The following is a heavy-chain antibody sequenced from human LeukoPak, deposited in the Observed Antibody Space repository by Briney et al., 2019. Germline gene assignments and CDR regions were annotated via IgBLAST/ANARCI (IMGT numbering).Heavy chain of an antibody. Sequence: SETLSLTCAVYGGSFSGYYWSWIRQPPGKGLEWIGEINHSGSTNYNPSLKSRVTISVDTSKNQFSLKLSSVTAADTAVYYCARWAECSGGSCYDAFDIWGQGTMVTVSS. J-gene: IGHJ3*02. V-gene: IGHV4-34*01. CDR3: ARWAECSGGSCYDAFDI. CDR2: INHSGST. CDR1: GGSFSGYY. D-gene: IGHD2-15*01.